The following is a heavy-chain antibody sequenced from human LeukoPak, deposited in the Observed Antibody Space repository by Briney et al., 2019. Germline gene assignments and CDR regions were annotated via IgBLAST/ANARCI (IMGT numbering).Heavy chain of an antibody. D-gene: IGHD5-18*01. J-gene: IGHJ3*02. V-gene: IGHV3-66*01. Sequence: GGSLRLSCVASGILASSNYMSWVRQAPGKGLEWVSFIDSTGSTYYADSVKGRFTISRDNSRNTLYLQMNSLRVEDTAVYYCARRERLGYSYGRGTLDIWGQGTMVTVSS. CDR2: IDSTGST. CDR1: GILASSNY. CDR3: ARRERLGYSYGRGTLDI.